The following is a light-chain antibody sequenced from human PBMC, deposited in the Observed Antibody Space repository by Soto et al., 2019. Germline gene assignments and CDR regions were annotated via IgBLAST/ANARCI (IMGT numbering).Light chain of an antibody. J-gene: IGLJ1*01. CDR1: SSDVGSYNL. CDR2: EGS. V-gene: IGLV2-23*01. Sequence: QSALTQPASVSGSPGQSITISCTGTSSDVGSYNLVSWYQQHPGKAPKLMIYEGSKRPSGVSNRFSGSKSGNTASLTISGLQAEDEADYYCCSYAGSSDVFGXGTKVTVL. CDR3: CSYAGSSDV.